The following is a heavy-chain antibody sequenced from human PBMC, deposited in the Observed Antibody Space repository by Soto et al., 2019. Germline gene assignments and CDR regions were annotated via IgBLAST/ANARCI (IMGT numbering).Heavy chain of an antibody. CDR1: GGSISSYY. CDR2: IYYSGST. V-gene: IGHV4-59*01. Sequence: SETLSLTCPVSGGSISSYYWSWIRQPPGKGLEWIGYIYYSGSTNYNPSLKSRVTISVDTSKNQFSLKLSSVTAADTAVYYCARAVLWFGESYGMDVWGQGTTVTVSS. D-gene: IGHD3-10*01. CDR3: ARAVLWFGESYGMDV. J-gene: IGHJ6*02.